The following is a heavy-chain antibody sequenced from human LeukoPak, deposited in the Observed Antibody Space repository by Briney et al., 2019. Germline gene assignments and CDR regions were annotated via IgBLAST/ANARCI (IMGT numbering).Heavy chain of an antibody. Sequence: ASVKASCKASGYTFTGYYMHWVRQAPGQGLEWMGRINPNSGGTNYAQKFQGRVTMTRDTSISTAYMELSRLRSDDTAVYYCARVPLGLWFGENYFDYWGQGTLITVSS. J-gene: IGHJ4*02. CDR1: GYTFTGYY. D-gene: IGHD3-10*01. V-gene: IGHV1-2*06. CDR2: INPNSGGT. CDR3: ARVPLGLWFGENYFDY.